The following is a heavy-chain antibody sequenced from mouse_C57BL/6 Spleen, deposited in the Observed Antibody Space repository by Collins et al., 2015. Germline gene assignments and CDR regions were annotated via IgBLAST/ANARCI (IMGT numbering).Heavy chain of an antibody. D-gene: IGHD1-2*01. CDR3: ARTTARYYFDY. J-gene: IGHJ2*01. V-gene: IGHV5-17*02. Sequence: GRFTISRDNPKNTLFLQMTSLRSEDTAMYYCARTTARYYFDYWGQGTTLTVSS.